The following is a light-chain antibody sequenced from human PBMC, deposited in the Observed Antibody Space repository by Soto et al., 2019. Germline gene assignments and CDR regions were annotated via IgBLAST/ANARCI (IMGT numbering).Light chain of an antibody. CDR1: STDVGGYNY. J-gene: IGLJ1*01. V-gene: IGLV2-11*01. Sequence: QSALTQPRSVSGSPRQSVTISCTGTSTDVGGYNYVSWYQQHPGKVPKLILYDVSKRPSGVPDRFSGSKSGNTASLTISGLQAEDEADYYCCSYAGRDTLYVFGSGTKLTVL. CDR2: DVS. CDR3: CSYAGRDTLYV.